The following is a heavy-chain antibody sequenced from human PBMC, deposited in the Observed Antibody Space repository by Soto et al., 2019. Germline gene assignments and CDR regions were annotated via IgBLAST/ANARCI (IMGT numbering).Heavy chain of an antibody. CDR3: ARDVGIPNLYCGVDCYTPYYFDY. CDR1: GGTFSSYT. D-gene: IGHD2-21*01. V-gene: IGHV1-69*08. Sequence: QVQLVQSGAEVKKPGSSVKVSCKASGGTFSSYTISWVRQAPGQGLAWMGRIIPILGIANYAQKFQGRVTITADQSTSTAYMELSSLRSEYAAVYYCARDVGIPNLYCGVDCYTPYYFDYWGQGTLVTVSS. CDR2: IIPILGIA. J-gene: IGHJ4*02.